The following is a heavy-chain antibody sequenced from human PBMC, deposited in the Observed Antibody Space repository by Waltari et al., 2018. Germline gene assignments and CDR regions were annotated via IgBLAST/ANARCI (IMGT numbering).Heavy chain of an antibody. V-gene: IGHV4-39*07. J-gene: IGHJ4*02. CDR2: IYYSGST. CDR1: GGSISSSSYY. D-gene: IGHD4-17*01. CDR3: ARESRVTTSYFDY. Sequence: QLQLQESGPGLVKPSETLSLTCTVSGGSISSSSYYWGWIRQPPGKGLEWIGSIYYSGSTYYNPSLKSRVTISVDTSKNQFSLKLSSVTAADTAVYYCARESRVTTSYFDYWGQGTLVTVSS.